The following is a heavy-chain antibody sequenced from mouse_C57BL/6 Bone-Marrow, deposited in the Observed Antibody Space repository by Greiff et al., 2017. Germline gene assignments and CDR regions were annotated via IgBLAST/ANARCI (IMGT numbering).Heavy chain of an antibody. J-gene: IGHJ4*01. D-gene: IGHD2-1*01. V-gene: IGHV5-12*01. CDR3: ARQGPVYYGNYYAMDY. CDR2: ISNGGGST. CDR1: GFTFSDYY. Sequence: EVHLVESGGGLVQPGGSLKLSCAASGFTFSDYYMYWVRQTPEKRLEWVAYISNGGGSTYYPDTVKGRFTISRDNAKNTLYLQMSRLKSEDTAMYYCARQGPVYYGNYYAMDYWGQGTSVTVSS.